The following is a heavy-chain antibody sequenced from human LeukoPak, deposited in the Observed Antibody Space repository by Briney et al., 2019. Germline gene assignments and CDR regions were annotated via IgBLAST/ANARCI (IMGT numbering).Heavy chain of an antibody. CDR2: INHSGST. J-gene: IGHJ3*02. Sequence: PSETLSLTCAVYGGSFSGHYWSWIRQPPGKGLEWIGEINHSGSTNYNPSLKSRVTISVDTSKNQFSLNLTSVTAADTAVYYCARFGSSTWYKGAFDIWGQGTMVTVAS. CDR3: ARFGSSTWYKGAFDI. CDR1: GGSFSGHY. D-gene: IGHD6-13*01. V-gene: IGHV4-34*01.